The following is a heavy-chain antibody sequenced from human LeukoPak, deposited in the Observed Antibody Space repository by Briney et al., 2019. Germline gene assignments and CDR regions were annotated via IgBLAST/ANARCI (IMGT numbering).Heavy chain of an antibody. CDR2: INHNGGT. Sequence: SETLSLTCTVSGYSISSGYYWSWIRQPPGKGLEWIGDINHNGGTNYNPSLKSRVTISVDTSKNQFSLKMSSVTAAGTAVYYCARARQNPYFEERRRGNWFDPWGQGTLVTVSS. V-gene: IGHV4-38-2*02. CDR3: ARARQNPYFEERRRGNWFDP. D-gene: IGHD3-9*01. J-gene: IGHJ5*02. CDR1: GYSISSGYY.